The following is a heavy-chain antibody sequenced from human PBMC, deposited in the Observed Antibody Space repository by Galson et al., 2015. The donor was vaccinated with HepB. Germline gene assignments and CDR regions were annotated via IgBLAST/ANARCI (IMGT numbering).Heavy chain of an antibody. CDR1: GFTVSSNY. CDR2: IYSGGST. J-gene: IGHJ4*02. V-gene: IGHV3-66*01. CDR3: ASDPPSTGDYYFDS. D-gene: IGHD7-27*01. Sequence: SLRLSCAASGFTVSSNYMSWVRQAPGKGLEWVSVIYSGGSTYYADSVKGRFTISRDNVKNTLYLQMDSLRVEDTAVYYCASDPPSTGDYYFDSWGQGSLSPSPQ.